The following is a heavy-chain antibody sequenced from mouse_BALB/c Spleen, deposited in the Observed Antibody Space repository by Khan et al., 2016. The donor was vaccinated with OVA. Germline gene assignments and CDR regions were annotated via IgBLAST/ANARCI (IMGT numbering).Heavy chain of an antibody. Sequence: EVQLQESGPGLVKPSQSLSLTCTVTGYSIASDYAWNWIRQFPGNKLECMGFISYSGNTNYNPSLKSRISITRDTSKNQFFLQLNSVTSEDTATYDCARVYGGDFDYWGQGTTLTVSS. CDR2: ISYSGNT. D-gene: IGHD1-1*01. J-gene: IGHJ2*01. CDR1: GYSIASDYA. CDR3: ARVYGGDFDY. V-gene: IGHV3-2*02.